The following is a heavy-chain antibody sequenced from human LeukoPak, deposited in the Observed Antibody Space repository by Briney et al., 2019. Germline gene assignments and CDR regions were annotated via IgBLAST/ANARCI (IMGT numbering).Heavy chain of an antibody. J-gene: IGHJ5*01. CDR2: ISGSGIDA. CDR1: GFTFSSYA. V-gene: IGHV3-23*01. CDR3: AKGYSRDS. D-gene: IGHD6-13*01. Sequence: GGSLRLSCAASGFTFSSYAMSWVRQAPGKGLEWVSLISGSGIDAYYADSVKGRFTISRDNSKNTLYLQMNSLRVEDTAVYYWAKGYSRDSWGQGTLVTVSS.